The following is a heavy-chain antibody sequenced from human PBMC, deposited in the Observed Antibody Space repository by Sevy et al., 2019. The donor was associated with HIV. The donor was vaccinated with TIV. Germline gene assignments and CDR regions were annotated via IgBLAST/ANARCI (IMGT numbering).Heavy chain of an antibody. V-gene: IGHV3-7*01. CDR1: GFTFSNYW. CDR3: ARSVRAAGTFHP. Sequence: GGSLRLSCAASGFTFSNYWMSWVRQAPGKGLEWVASIKQDGSEKYYVDSVKGRFTISRDNAKNSLFVQMNSLRAEDTAMYFCARSVRAAGTFHPWGQGTLVTVSS. CDR2: IKQDGSEK. D-gene: IGHD6-13*01. J-gene: IGHJ5*02.